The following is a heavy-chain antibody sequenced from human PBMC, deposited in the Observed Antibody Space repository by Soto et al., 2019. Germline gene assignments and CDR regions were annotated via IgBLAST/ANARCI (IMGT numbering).Heavy chain of an antibody. D-gene: IGHD5-18*01. Sequence: ASVKVSCKASGYTFTAYYLHWCRQAPGQGPEWMGWINPYSGDTKYAQKFQGRVTMTRDTSIDTAYMELSRLISDDTAVYYCARGPSHGAFDYWGQGTLVTVSS. CDR1: GYTFTAYY. CDR2: INPYSGDT. J-gene: IGHJ4*02. V-gene: IGHV1-2*02. CDR3: ARGPSHGAFDY.